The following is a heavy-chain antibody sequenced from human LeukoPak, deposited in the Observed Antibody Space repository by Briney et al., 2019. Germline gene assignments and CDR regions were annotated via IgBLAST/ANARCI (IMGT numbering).Heavy chain of an antibody. D-gene: IGHD2-2*01. CDR1: GGSISSYY. CDR3: AKGMRHCSSTSCYPHLDY. Sequence: SETLSLTCTVSGGSISSYYWSWMRQPAGKGLEWIGRIYTSGSTNYNPSLKSRVTMSVDTSKNQFSLKLSSVTAADTAVYYCAKGMRHCSSTSCYPHLDYWGQGTLVTVSS. V-gene: IGHV4-4*07. J-gene: IGHJ4*02. CDR2: IYTSGST.